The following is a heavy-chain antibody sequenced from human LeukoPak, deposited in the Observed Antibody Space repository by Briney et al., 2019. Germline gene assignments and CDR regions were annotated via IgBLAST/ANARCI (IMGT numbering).Heavy chain of an antibody. Sequence: GGSLRLSCAASGFTFSSYSMNWVRQAPGKGLEWVSYISSSSSTIYYADSVKGRFTISRDNAKNSLYLQMNSLRAEDTAVYYCARVGPGLSVDYWGQGTLVTVSS. CDR3: ARVGPGLSVDY. V-gene: IGHV3-48*01. D-gene: IGHD2/OR15-2a*01. J-gene: IGHJ4*02. CDR1: GFTFSSYS. CDR2: ISSSSSTI.